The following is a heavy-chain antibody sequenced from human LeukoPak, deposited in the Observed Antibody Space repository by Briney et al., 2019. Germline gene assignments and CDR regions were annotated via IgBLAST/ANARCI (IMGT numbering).Heavy chain of an antibody. D-gene: IGHD6-25*01. CDR3: ASGLFYMDV. V-gene: IGHV4-39*01. CDR1: GGSISSSSYY. J-gene: IGHJ6*03. CDR2: IYYSGST. Sequence: SETLSLTCTVSGGSISSSSYYWGWIRQPPGKGLEWIGSIYYSGSTYYNPSLKSRVTISVDTSKNQFSLKLSSVTAADTAVYYRASGLFYMDVWGKGTTVTVSS.